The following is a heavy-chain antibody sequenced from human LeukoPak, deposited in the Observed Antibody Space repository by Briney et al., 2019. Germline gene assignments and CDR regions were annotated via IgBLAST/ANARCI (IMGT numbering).Heavy chain of an antibody. Sequence: PSETLSLTCTVSGGSISSYYWSWIRQPPGKGLEWIGYIYYSGSTNYNPSLKSRVTISVDTSKNQFSLKLSSVTAADTAVYYCARGFQGSGNYFDYWGQGTLVTVSS. CDR1: GGSISSYY. V-gene: IGHV4-59*01. CDR3: ARGFQGSGNYFDY. CDR2: IYYSGST. D-gene: IGHD2-15*01. J-gene: IGHJ4*02.